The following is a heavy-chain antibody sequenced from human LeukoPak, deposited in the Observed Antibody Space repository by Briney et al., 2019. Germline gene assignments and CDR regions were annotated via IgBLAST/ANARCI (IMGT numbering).Heavy chain of an antibody. Sequence: PGRSLRLSCAASGFTFSSYAMHWVRQAPGKGLEWVAVISYDGSNKYYADSVKGRFTISRDSSKNTLYLQMNSLRAEDTAVYYCATLEISWGQGTLVTVSS. CDR2: ISYDGSNK. CDR3: ATLEIS. CDR1: GFTFSSYA. V-gene: IGHV3-30-3*01. J-gene: IGHJ5*02.